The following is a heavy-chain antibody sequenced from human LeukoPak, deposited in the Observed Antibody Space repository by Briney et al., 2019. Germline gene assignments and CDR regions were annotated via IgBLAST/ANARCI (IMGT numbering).Heavy chain of an antibody. CDR1: GYTFTSYD. D-gene: IGHD6-19*01. CDR3: ARGVKWQWLVRFYGMDV. CDR2: MNPNSGNT. J-gene: IGHJ6*02. Sequence: ASVKVSCKASGYTFTSYDINWVRQATGQGLEWMGWMNPNSGNTGYAQKFQGRVTMTRNTSISTAYMELSSLRSEDTAVYYCARGVKWQWLVRFYGMDVWGQGTTVTLSS. V-gene: IGHV1-8*01.